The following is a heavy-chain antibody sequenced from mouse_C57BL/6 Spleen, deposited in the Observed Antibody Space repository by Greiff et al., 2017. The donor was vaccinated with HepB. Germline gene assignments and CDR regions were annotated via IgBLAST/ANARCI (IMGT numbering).Heavy chain of an antibody. CDR1: GYAFSSSW. V-gene: IGHV1-82*01. J-gene: IGHJ1*03. CDR3: AREGHLFHGYFDV. CDR2: IYPGDGDT. Sequence: QVQLKESGPELVKPGASVKISCKASGYAFSSSWMNWVKQRPGKGLEWIGRIYPGDGDTNYNGKFKGKATLTADKSSSTAYMQLSSLTSEDSAVYFCAREGHLFHGYFDVWGTGTTVTVSS. D-gene: IGHD1-1*01.